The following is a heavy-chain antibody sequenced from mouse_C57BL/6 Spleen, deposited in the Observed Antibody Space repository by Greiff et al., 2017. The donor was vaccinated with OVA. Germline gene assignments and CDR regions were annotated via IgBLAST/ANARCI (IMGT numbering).Heavy chain of an antibody. CDR1: GFNIKDYY. D-gene: IGHD2-1*01. CDR3: TPSSAMVTAGFAY. Sequence: EVKLVESGAELVRPGASVKLSCTASGFNIKDYYMHWVKQRPEQGLEWIGRIDPEDGDTEYAPKFQGKATMTADTSSNTAYLQLSSLTSEDTAVYYCTPSSAMVTAGFAYWGQGTLVTVSA. CDR2: IDPEDGDT. V-gene: IGHV14-1*01. J-gene: IGHJ3*01.